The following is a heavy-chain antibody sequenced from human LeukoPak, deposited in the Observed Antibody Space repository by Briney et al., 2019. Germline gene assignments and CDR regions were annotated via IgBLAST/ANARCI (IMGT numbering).Heavy chain of an antibody. CDR1: GGTFSSYA. Sequence: ASVKVSCKASGGTFSSYAISWVRQAPGQGLEWMGRIIPILGIANYAQKFQGRVTITADKSTSTAYMELSSLRSEDTAVYYCAKDGAAVEPYNWFDPWGQGTLVTVSS. CDR3: AKDGAAVEPYNWFDP. D-gene: IGHD6-25*01. J-gene: IGHJ5*02. CDR2: IIPILGIA. V-gene: IGHV1-69*04.